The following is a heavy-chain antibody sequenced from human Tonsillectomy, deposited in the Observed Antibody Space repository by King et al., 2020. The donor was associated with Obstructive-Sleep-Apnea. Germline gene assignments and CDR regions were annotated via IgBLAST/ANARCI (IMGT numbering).Heavy chain of an antibody. D-gene: IGHD2-2*01. Sequence: QLVQSGGGLVKPGGSLRLSCAASGFSFSSYTMNWVRQVPGKGLEWVSSISSSGSYIYYADSVKGRFTISRDNAKNSLYLRMNSLRAEDTAVYYCARDGEDIVVVSAAMNYYYYSMDVWDQGTTVTVSS. CDR2: ISSSGSYI. CDR3: ARDGEDIVVVSAAMNYYYYSMDV. J-gene: IGHJ6*02. CDR1: GFSFSSYT. V-gene: IGHV3-21*01.